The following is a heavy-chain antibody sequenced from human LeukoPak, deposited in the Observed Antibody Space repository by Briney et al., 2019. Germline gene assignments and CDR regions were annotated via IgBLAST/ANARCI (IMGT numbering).Heavy chain of an antibody. D-gene: IGHD3-3*01. J-gene: IGHJ4*02. V-gene: IGHV3-30*02. CDR3: AKVMDFWSGGFDY. CDR1: GFTFSSYG. Sequence: GGSLRLSCAASGFTFSSYGMHWVRQAPGKGLEWVAFIRYDGSNKYYADSVKGRFTISRDNSKNTLYLQMNSLRAEDTAVYYCAKVMDFWSGGFDYWGQGTLVTVSS. CDR2: IRYDGSNK.